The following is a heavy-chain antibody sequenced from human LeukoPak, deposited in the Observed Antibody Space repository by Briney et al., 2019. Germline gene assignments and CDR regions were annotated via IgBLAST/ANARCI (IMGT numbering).Heavy chain of an antibody. D-gene: IGHD3-22*01. CDR1: GYTFTNYY. CDR3: ARGGGGSDASGYFRSDGFDV. Sequence: ASVKVSCKASGYTFTNYYIHWARQAPGEGLEWMGIMNPNLGSTTYPQKFQGRVTMTRDTSTNTVYVQLSSLHSEDTAIYYCARGGGGSDASGYFRSDGFDVWGQGTMVTVSS. CDR2: MNPNLGST. V-gene: IGHV1-46*01. J-gene: IGHJ3*01.